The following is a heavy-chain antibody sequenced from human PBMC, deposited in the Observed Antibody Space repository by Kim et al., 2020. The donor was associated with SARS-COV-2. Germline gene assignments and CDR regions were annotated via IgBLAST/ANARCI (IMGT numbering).Heavy chain of an antibody. J-gene: IGHJ6*02. D-gene: IGHD3-22*01. V-gene: IGHV1-18*01. Sequence: ASVKVSCKASGYTFTSYGISWVRQAPGQGLEWMGWISAYNGNTNYAQKLQGRVTMTTDTSTSTAYMELRSLRSDDTAVYYCARSYYDSSGYYWYYYYGMDVWGQGTTVTVSS. CDR1: GYTFTSYG. CDR2: ISAYNGNT. CDR3: ARSYYDSSGYYWYYYYGMDV.